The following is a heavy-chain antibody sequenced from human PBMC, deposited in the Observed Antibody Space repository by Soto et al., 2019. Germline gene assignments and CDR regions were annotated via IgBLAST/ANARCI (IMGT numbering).Heavy chain of an antibody. J-gene: IGHJ4*02. D-gene: IGHD2-8*02. CDR2: VSHDGTLY. CDR3: VKDRSDTWSFDY. V-gene: IGHV3-30*18. Sequence: QVQLVESGGGVVQPGRSLRLSCSASGFIYSSCAMHWVRQVPGKRLEWLAVVSHDGTLYPYADSVKGQFTISRDNSRKMLYLQMNSLRPDDTAVYYCVKDRSDTWSFDYWGQGTLVTVSS. CDR1: GFIYSSCA.